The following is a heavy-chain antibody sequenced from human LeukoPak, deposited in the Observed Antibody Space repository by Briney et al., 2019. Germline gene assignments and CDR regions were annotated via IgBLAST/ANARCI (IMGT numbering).Heavy chain of an antibody. V-gene: IGHV4-4*09. D-gene: IGHD3-3*01. J-gene: IGHJ4*02. Sequence: SETLSLTCTVPGGSISSYYWSWIRQPPGKGLEWIGYIYTSGSTNYNPSLKSRVTISVDTSKNQFSLKLSSVTAADTAVYYCARHLSSSDFCYFDYWGQGTLVTVSS. CDR3: ARHLSSSDFCYFDY. CDR1: GGSISSYY. CDR2: IYTSGST.